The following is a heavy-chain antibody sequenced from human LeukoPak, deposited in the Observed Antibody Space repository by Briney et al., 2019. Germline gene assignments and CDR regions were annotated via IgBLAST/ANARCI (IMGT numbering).Heavy chain of an antibody. CDR1: GFTFSSYA. CDR2: ISGSGGST. V-gene: IGHV3-23*01. CDR3: AKGVSRIAAAGTGIGY. J-gene: IGHJ4*02. D-gene: IGHD6-13*01. Sequence: GGSLRLSCAASGFTFSSYAMSWVRPAPGKGLEWVSAISGSGGSTYYADSVKGRFTISRDNSKNTLYLQMNSLRAEDTAVYYCAKGVSRIAAAGTGIGYWGQGTLVTVSS.